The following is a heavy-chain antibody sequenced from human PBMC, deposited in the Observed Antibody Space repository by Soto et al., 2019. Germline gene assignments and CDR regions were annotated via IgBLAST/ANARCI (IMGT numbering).Heavy chain of an antibody. V-gene: IGHV3-21*01. J-gene: IGHJ4*02. CDR1: GFAFNNYG. D-gene: IGHD2-2*01. CDR2: ISKSDYT. CDR3: AREDSIIIPAVSDF. Sequence: GSLRLSCTVSGFAFNNYGINWVRQAPGKGLEWVSSISKSDYTYYSDSVKGRFAISRDNAKSSVSLQMNTLRVEDTAVYYCAREDSIIIPAVSDFWGQGTLVTVSS.